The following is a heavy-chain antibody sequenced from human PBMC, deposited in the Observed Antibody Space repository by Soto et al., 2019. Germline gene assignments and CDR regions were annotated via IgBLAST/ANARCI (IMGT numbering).Heavy chain of an antibody. V-gene: IGHV3-23*01. CDR3: AKARPRVAPSGFDY. J-gene: IGHJ4*02. CDR2: ISGSGGST. CDR1: GFTVNSYA. Sequence: AGGSLRLSCAASGFTVNSYAVSWVRQAQGKGLEWVSAISGSGGSTYYADSVKGRFTISRDNSKNTLYLQMNSLRAEDTAVYYCAKARPRVAPSGFDYWGQGTLVTVSS. D-gene: IGHD5-12*01.